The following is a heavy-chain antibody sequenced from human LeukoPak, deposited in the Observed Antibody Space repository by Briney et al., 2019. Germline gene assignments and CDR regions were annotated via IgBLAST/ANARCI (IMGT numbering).Heavy chain of an antibody. D-gene: IGHD3-22*01. J-gene: IGHJ4*02. Sequence: ASVNLSCKASGYTFTGYFMHWVRRAPGPGLEGMGWINRNSGGTNYAQKLQGRVTMTGETSITTEYFDLSSLRFDDTAVYYCARGGGTEWLLVPFDYWGQGTLVTVSS. CDR2: INRNSGGT. CDR1: GYTFTGYF. V-gene: IGHV1-2*02. CDR3: ARGGGTEWLLVPFDY.